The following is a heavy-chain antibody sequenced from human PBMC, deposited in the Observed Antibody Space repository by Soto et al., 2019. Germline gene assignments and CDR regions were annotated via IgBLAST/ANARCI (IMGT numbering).Heavy chain of an antibody. CDR2: IYHSGST. J-gene: IGHJ4*02. Sequence: SETLSLTCAVSGGSISSNKWWSWVRQPPGKGLEWIGEIYHSGSTNYNPSLKSRVTISMDNAQNSLFLQMNTLRPEDTAMYYCARVAYWGPGTQVTVSS. CDR1: GGSISSNKW. V-gene: IGHV4-4*02. CDR3: ARVAY.